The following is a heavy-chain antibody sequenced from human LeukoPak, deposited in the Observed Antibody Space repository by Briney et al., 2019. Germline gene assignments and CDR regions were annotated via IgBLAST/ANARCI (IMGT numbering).Heavy chain of an antibody. CDR3: LSKRWLQSSFDY. Sequence: GRSLRLSCAASVFTLSSYCMHWARQTPGKGLVWVLRINSDGSSTSYADSVKGGFTISRDNAKNTLYLQMNSLRAEYATVYYCLSKRWLQSSFDYWGQGILVTVSS. V-gene: IGHV3-74*01. J-gene: IGHJ4*02. D-gene: IGHD5-24*01. CDR2: INSDGSST. CDR1: VFTLSSYC.